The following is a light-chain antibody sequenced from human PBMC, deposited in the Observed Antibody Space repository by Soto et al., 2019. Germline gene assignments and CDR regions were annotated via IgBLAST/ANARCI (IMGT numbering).Light chain of an antibody. Sequence: EIVMTQSPASLSVSPGERATLSCRASQSVASNLAWYQHKPGQAPRLLIYGASTRATGIPARFSGSGSGTEFSLTISSLLSEDFAVYYCHQYNNWPPITFGQGTRLEIK. CDR2: GAS. J-gene: IGKJ5*01. CDR1: QSVASN. CDR3: HQYNNWPPIT. V-gene: IGKV3-15*01.